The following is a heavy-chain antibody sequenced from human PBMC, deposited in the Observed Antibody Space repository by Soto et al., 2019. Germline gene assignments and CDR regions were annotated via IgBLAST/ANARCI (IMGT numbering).Heavy chain of an antibody. J-gene: IGHJ4*02. CDR3: ASQEGYRSSIGAFDY. CDR1: GGSISSYY. CDR2: IYYSGST. D-gene: IGHD5-18*01. V-gene: IGHV4-59*08. Sequence: SETLSLTCTVSGGSISSYYWSWIRQPPGKGLEWIGYIYYSGSTNYNPSLKSRVTISVDTSKNQFSLKLSSVTAADTAVYYCASQEGYRSSIGAFDYWGQVTLVTVS.